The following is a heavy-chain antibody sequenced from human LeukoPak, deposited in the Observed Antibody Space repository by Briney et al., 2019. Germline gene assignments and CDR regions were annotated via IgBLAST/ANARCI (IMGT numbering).Heavy chain of an antibody. CDR1: GGSIRSYY. J-gene: IGHJ5*02. V-gene: IGHV4-34*01. D-gene: IGHD3-10*01. CDR3: ARPYGSGSSRNNWFDP. CDR2: INHSGST. Sequence: SETLSLTCTVSGGSIRSYYWSWIRQPPGKGLEWIGEINHSGSTNYNPSLKSRVTISVDTSKNQFSLKLSSVTAADTAVYYCARPYGSGSSRNNWFDPWGQGTLVTVSS.